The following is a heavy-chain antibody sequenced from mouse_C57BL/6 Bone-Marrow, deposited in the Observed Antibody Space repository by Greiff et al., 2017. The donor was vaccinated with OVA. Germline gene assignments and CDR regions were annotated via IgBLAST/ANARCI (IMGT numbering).Heavy chain of an antibody. V-gene: IGHV1-76*01. CDR1: GYTFTDYY. J-gene: IGHJ1*03. Sequence: QVHVKQSGAELVRPGASVKLSCKASGYTFTDYYINWVKQRPGQGLEWIARIYPGSGNTYYNEKFKGKATLTAEKSSSTAYMQLSSLTSEDSAVYFCARKTYGSSYLYFDVWGTGTTVTVSS. CDR2: IYPGSGNT. D-gene: IGHD1-1*01. CDR3: ARKTYGSSYLYFDV.